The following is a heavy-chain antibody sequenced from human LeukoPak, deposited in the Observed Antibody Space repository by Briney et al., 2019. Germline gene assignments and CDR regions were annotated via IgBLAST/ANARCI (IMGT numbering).Heavy chain of an antibody. V-gene: IGHV4-39*01. Sequence: SETLSLTCTVSGGSISSSSYYWGWIRQPPGKGLEWIGSIYYSGSTYYNPSLKSRVTISVDTSKNQFSLKLSSVTAADTAVYYCARHAYSNYDPVLRYFDWLLSPFDYWGQGTLVTVSS. CDR3: ARHAYSNYDPVLRYFDWLLSPFDY. D-gene: IGHD3-9*01. CDR2: IYYSGST. J-gene: IGHJ4*02. CDR1: GGSISSSSYY.